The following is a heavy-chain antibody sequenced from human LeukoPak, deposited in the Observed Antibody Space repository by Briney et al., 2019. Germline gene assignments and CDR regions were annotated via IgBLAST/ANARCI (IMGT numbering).Heavy chain of an antibody. CDR2: IGTAGDT. V-gene: IGHV3-13*01. CDR3: ARVSVAGYYFDY. CDR1: GFTFSSYD. Sequence: TGGSLRLSCAASGFTFSSYDMHWVRQATGKGLEWVSAIGTAGDTYYPGSVKGRFTISRENAKNSLYLQMNSLRAGDTAVYYCARVSVAGYYFDYWGQGTLVTVSS. J-gene: IGHJ4*02. D-gene: IGHD6-19*01.